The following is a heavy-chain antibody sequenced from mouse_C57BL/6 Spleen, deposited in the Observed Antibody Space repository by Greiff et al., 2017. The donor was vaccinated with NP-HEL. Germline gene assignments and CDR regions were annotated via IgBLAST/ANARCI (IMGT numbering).Heavy chain of an antibody. D-gene: IGHD2-4*01. CDR2: INPNNGGT. CDR3: ALGRYDYGAMDY. Sequence: EVQLQQSGPELVKPGASVKISCKASGYTFTDYYMNWVKQSHGKSLEWIGDINPNNGGTSYNQKFKGKATLTVDKSSSTAYMELRSLTSEDSAVYYCALGRYDYGAMDYWGQGTSVTVSS. CDR1: GYTFTDYY. V-gene: IGHV1-26*01. J-gene: IGHJ4*01.